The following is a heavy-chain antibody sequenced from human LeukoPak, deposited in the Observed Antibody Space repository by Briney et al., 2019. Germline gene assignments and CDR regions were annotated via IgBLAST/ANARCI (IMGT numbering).Heavy chain of an antibody. CDR1: GGSISSSSYY. D-gene: IGHD1-26*01. CDR2: IYYSGST. V-gene: IGHV4-39*07. J-gene: IGHJ6*03. Sequence: SETLSLTCTVSGGSISSSSYYWGWIRQPPGKGLEWIGSIYYSGSTYYNPSLKSRVTISVDTSKNQFSLKLSSVTAADTAVYYCARDFLPSGSFINYYYYMDAWGKGTTVTVSS. CDR3: ARDFLPSGSFINYYYYMDA.